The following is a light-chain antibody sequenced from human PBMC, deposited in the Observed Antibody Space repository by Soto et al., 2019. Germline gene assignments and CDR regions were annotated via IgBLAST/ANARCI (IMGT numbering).Light chain of an antibody. J-gene: IGKJ4*01. V-gene: IGKV3-20*01. Sequence: EIVLTQSPGTLSLSPGERATLSCRASQSVSSYYLAWYQQKPGQAPRLLIYGASSRATGIPDRFSGSGSGTDFTLTISRLEPEDFAVYYCQQYTNSPTLTFGGGTKVEIK. CDR1: QSVSSYY. CDR2: GAS. CDR3: QQYTNSPTLT.